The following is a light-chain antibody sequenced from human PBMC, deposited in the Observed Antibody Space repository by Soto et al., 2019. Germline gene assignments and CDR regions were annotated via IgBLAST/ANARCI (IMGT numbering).Light chain of an antibody. J-gene: IGKJ1*01. CDR3: QQYNSQWT. V-gene: IGKV1-16*01. Sequence: DIQMSQSPSSLSASVGDRVTITCRASQSIGKHLNWYQQKPGKAPKFLIYAASNLQSGVPSRFSGSGSGTDFTLTISSLQPDDFATYYCQQYNSQWTFGQGTKVDIK. CDR2: AAS. CDR1: QSIGKH.